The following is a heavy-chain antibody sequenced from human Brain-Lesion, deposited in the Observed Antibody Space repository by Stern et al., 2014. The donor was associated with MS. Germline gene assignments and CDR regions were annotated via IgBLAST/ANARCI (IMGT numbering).Heavy chain of an antibody. D-gene: IGHD3-22*01. CDR2: INPKSGGT. CDR3: ATYYYDSTGYNDF. Sequence: QAQLVQSGAEVKKPGASVKVSCKASGYTFTGYYMHWVRQAPGQGLEWMGWINPKSGGTNDAQKFQGWVTITRETSINTAYMELSRLRSDDTAVYYCATYYYDSTGYNDFWGQGTLVTVSS. V-gene: IGHV1-2*04. CDR1: GYTFTGYY. J-gene: IGHJ4*02.